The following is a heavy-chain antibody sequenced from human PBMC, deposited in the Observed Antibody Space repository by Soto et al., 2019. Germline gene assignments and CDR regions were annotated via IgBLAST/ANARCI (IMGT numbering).Heavy chain of an antibody. V-gene: IGHV4-59*01. CDR2: IYYSGST. CDR3: ARGWLGYGTKGVCHSFDF. CDR1: GGSITNRY. J-gene: IGHJ4*02. Sequence: QVQLQESGPGLVMPSETLSLTCSVSGGSITNRYWSWIRQPPGKGLEWIGYIYYSGSTKYNPSLKSRVTISVETSTNPFSLKLSSVTAADTALYYGARGWLGYGTKGVCHSFDFWGQGTLVTVSS. D-gene: IGHD2-8*01.